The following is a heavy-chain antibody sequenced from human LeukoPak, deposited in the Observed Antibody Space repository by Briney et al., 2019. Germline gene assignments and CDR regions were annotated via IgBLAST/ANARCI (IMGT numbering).Heavy chain of an antibody. V-gene: IGHV3-21*01. J-gene: IGHJ4*02. CDR3: ARATHDYGDLFDY. CDR2: ISSSSSYK. D-gene: IGHD4-17*01. Sequence: GGSLRLSCAASGFTFSTYSMNWVRQAPGKGLEWVSSISSSSSYKYYADSVKGRFTISRDNAKNSLYLQMNSLRAEDTAVYYCARATHDYGDLFDYWGQGTLVTVSS. CDR1: GFTFSTYS.